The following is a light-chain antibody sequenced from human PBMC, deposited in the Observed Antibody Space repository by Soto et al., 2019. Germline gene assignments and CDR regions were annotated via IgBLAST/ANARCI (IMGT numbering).Light chain of an antibody. CDR1: QSISRW. CDR3: QQSNRYSGT. Sequence: DIQKTQFRSTISATLVDRATITSRASQSISRWLAWYQQTKGKAPKILIYKASSLESGVPSRFRGTRSRTESTLALSRLQPDDVPTDSCQQSNRYSGTFGQGTKVDIK. CDR2: KAS. J-gene: IGKJ1*01. V-gene: IGKV1-5*03.